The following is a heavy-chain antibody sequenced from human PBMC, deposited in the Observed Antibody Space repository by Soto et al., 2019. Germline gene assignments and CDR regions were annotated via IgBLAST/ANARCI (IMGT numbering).Heavy chain of an antibody. D-gene: IGHD3-9*01. V-gene: IGHV3-23*01. Sequence: EVRLLESGGGLVQPGGSLRLSCAASGFTFSSYAMSWVRQAPGKGLEWVSAISGSGGSTYYADSVKGRFTISRDNSKNTLYLQMNSLRAEDTAVYYCAKARYFDWLSIDYWGQGTLVTVSS. CDR3: AKARYFDWLSIDY. CDR2: ISGSGGST. J-gene: IGHJ4*02. CDR1: GFTFSSYA.